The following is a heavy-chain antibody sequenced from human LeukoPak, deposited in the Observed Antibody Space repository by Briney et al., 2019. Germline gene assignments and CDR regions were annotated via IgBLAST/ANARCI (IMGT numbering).Heavy chain of an antibody. J-gene: IGHJ4*02. V-gene: IGHV3-23*01. CDR2: TNARGDDT. CDR1: GFTFSSYG. D-gene: IGHD2-15*01. CDR3: ARELPPVVTYYFDY. Sequence: PGGSLRLSCAASGFTFSSYGMSWVRQAPGKGLEWVSATNARGDDTYYADSVKGRFTISRDNSKNTLYLRMNTLRAEDTAVYYCARELPPVVTYYFDYWGQGTLVTVSS.